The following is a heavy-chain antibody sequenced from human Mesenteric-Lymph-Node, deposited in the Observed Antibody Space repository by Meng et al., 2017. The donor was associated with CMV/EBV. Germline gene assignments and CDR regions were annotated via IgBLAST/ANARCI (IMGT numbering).Heavy chain of an antibody. CDR1: GFTFSSYW. CDR3: ARDGYYDFWSGHNYYYGMDV. D-gene: IGHD3-3*01. Sequence: GESLKISCAASGFTFSSYWMSWVRQAPGKGLEWVANIKQDGSEKYYVDSVKGRFTISRDNAKNSLHLQMNSLRAEDTAVYYCARDGYYDFWSGHNYYYGMDVWGQGTTVTVSS. CDR2: IKQDGSEK. V-gene: IGHV3-7*01. J-gene: IGHJ6*02.